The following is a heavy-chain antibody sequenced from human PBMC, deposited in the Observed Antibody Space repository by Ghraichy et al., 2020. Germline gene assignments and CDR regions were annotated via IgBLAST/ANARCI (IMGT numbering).Heavy chain of an antibody. CDR2: IYYSGST. CDR3: ARLYYDFWSGYDRWFDP. J-gene: IGHJ5*02. V-gene: IGHV4-59*08. CDR1: GGSISSYY. D-gene: IGHD3-3*01. Sequence: TLSLTCTVSGGSISSYYWSWIRQPPGKGLEWIGYIYYSGSTNYNPSLKSRVTISVDTSKNQFSLKLSSVTAADTAVYYCARLYYDFWSGYDRWFDPWGQGTLVTVSS.